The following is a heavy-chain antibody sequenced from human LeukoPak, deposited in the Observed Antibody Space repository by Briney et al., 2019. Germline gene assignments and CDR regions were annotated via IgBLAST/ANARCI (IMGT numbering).Heavy chain of an antibody. D-gene: IGHD4-23*01. CDR3: ASATAVVAFDI. V-gene: IGHV3-30*03. Sequence: GGSLRLSCAASGFTFSSYGMHWVRQAPGKGLEWVAVISYDGSNKYYADSVKGRFTISRDNSKNTLYLQMNSLRAEDTAVYYCASATAVVAFDIWGQGTMVTVSS. CDR2: ISYDGSNK. J-gene: IGHJ3*02. CDR1: GFTFSSYG.